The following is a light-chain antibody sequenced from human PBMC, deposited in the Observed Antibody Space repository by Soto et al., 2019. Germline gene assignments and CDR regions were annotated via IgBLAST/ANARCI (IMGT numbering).Light chain of an antibody. CDR1: QSVTSNY. CDR2: GAS. CDR3: QQRSNWPIT. J-gene: IGKJ5*01. Sequence: TQSPSSLSASTGDRVTITCRSSQSVTSNYLAWYQQKPGQAPRLLLFGASNRATGIPARFSGSGSGTDFTLTISSLEPEDFAVYYCQQRSNWPITFGQGTRLEIK. V-gene: IGKV3-11*01.